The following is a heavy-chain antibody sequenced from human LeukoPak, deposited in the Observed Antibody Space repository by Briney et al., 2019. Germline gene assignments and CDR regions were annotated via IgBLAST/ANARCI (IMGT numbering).Heavy chain of an antibody. V-gene: IGHV4-34*01. CDR3: ARGGGYSSPFDY. CDR1: GGSFSGYY. CDR2: INHSGST. Sequence: SETLSLTCAVYGGSFSGYYWSWIRQPPGKGLERIGEINHSGSTNYNPSLKSRVTISVDTSKNQFSLKLSSVTAADTAVYYCARGGGYSSPFDYWGQGTLVTVSS. J-gene: IGHJ4*02. D-gene: IGHD6-13*01.